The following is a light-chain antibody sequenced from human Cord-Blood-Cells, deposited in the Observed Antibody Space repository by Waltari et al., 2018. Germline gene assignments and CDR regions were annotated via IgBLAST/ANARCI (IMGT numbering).Light chain of an antibody. Sequence: QSALTQPPSVSGSPGQSVTISCTGTSSDVGSYNRVSWYPQPPGTAPKLMIYEVSKRPSGVPDRFSGSKSGNTASLTISGLQAEDEADYYCSSYTSSSTWVFGGGTKLTVL. J-gene: IGLJ3*02. CDR2: EVS. CDR3: SSYTSSSTWV. V-gene: IGLV2-18*02. CDR1: SSDVGSYNR.